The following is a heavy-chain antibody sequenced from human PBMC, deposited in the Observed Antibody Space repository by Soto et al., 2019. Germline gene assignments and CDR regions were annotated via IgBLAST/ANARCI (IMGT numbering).Heavy chain of an antibody. CDR3: ARDNILGILYGGMDV. CDR1: GGSISSGDYY. CDR2: IYYSGST. J-gene: IGHJ6*02. V-gene: IGHV4-30-4*01. Sequence: SETLSLTCTVSGGSISSGDYYWSWIRQPPGKGLEWIGYIYYSGSTYYNPYLKSRVTISVDTSKNQFSLKLSSVTAADTAVYYCARDNILGILYGGMDVWGQGTTVTVSS. D-gene: IGHD3-3*01.